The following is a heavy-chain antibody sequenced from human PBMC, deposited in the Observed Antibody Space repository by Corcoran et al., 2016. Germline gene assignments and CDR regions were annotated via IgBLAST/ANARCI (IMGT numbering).Heavy chain of an antibody. CDR1: GFTVSSNY. CDR2: IYSGGST. Sequence: EVQLVESGGGLIQPGGSLRLSCAASGFTVSSNYMSWVRQAPGKGLEWVSVIYSGGSTYYADSVKGRFTISRDNSKNTLYLQMNSLRAEDTAVYYCARVVEGSSGWVDYWGQGTLVTVSS. J-gene: IGHJ4*02. D-gene: IGHD6-19*01. V-gene: IGHV3-53*01. CDR3: ARVVEGSSGWVDY.